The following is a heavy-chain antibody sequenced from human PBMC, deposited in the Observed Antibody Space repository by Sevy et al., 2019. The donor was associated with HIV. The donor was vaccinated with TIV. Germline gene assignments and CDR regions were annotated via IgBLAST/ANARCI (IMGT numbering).Heavy chain of an antibody. Sequence: GGSLRLSCAASGFTFSSYSMNWVRQAPGKGLEWVSSISSSSSYIYYADSVKGRFTISRDNAKNSLYLQMNSLRAEDTAVYYCARDHSGGSFNAFDIWGQGTMVTVSS. J-gene: IGHJ3*02. CDR1: GFTFSSYS. V-gene: IGHV3-21*01. CDR3: ARDHSGGSFNAFDI. CDR2: ISSSSSYI. D-gene: IGHD2-15*01.